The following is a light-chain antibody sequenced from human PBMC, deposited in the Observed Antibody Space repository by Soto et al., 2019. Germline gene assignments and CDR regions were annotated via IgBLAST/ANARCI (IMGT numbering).Light chain of an antibody. Sequence: QSALTQLASVSGSPGQSITISCSGSSGDVGNYDLVSWYQQIPGKAPQLMIFEVSRRPSRVSDRFSGSKSGNTASLTISGLQAEDEGDFYCCSYAGNGAWVFGGGTKLTVL. J-gene: IGLJ3*02. CDR1: SGDVGNYDL. CDR2: EVS. V-gene: IGLV2-23*02. CDR3: CSYAGNGAWV.